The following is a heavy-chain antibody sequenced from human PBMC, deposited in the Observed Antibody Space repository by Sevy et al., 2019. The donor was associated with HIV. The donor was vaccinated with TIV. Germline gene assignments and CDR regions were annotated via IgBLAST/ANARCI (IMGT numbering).Heavy chain of an antibody. J-gene: IGHJ5*02. CDR3: AKDHDNNWFDP. CDR2: ISSSSNDI. V-gene: IGHV3-21*04. Sequence: GGSLRLSCAASGFIFSNYNMHWVRQAPGKGLEWVSFISSSSNDIYYADSVKGRFTISRDNAKNSLYLQMNSLRAEDTAVYYCAKDHDNNWFDPWGQGTLVTVSS. CDR1: GFIFSNYN. D-gene: IGHD3-9*01.